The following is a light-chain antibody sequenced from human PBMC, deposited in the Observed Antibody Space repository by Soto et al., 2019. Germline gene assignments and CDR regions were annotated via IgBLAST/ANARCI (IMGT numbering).Light chain of an antibody. V-gene: IGLV1-44*01. J-gene: IGLJ1*01. CDR1: SSNIGSST. CDR3: AAWDDSLNGYV. Sequence: QSVLTQPPSASGTPGQRVTISCSGSSSNIGSSTVNWYQQLPGTAPKLLIYSNNQRPSGVPDRFSGSKSGTSASLAISGRQSEDGADYYGAAWDDSLNGYVIGPGTKVTVL. CDR2: SNN.